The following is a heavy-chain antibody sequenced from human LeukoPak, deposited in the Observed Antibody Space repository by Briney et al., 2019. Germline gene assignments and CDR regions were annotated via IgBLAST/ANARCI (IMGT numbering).Heavy chain of an antibody. Sequence: GGSLRLSCAASGFTFSSYAMSWVRQAPGKGLEWVSAISGSGGSTYYADSAKGRFTISRDNSKNTLYLQMNSLRAEDTAVYYCAKAGITMIVVVSKYFQHWGQGTLVTVSS. J-gene: IGHJ1*01. D-gene: IGHD3-22*01. CDR1: GFTFSSYA. V-gene: IGHV3-23*01. CDR3: AKAGITMIVVVSKYFQH. CDR2: ISGSGGST.